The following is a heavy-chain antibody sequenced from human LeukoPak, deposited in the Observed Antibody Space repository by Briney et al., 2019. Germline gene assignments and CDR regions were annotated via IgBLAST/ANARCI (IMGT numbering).Heavy chain of an antibody. CDR2: ISTSGGTT. Sequence: PGGSLRLSCAASGFTCSDYYMSWIRQAPGKGLEWVSYISTSGGTTYYADSVKGRFTISRDDAKNSLYLQMNSLSAEDTAVYYCARSALTVTSSNDFDYWGREPWSPSPQ. CDR1: GFTCSDYY. V-gene: IGHV3-11*01. J-gene: IGHJ4*02. D-gene: IGHD4-11*01. CDR3: ARSALTVTSSNDFDY.